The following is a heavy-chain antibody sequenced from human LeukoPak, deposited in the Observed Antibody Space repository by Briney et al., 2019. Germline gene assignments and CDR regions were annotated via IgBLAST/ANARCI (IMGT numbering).Heavy chain of an antibody. Sequence: AASVKVSCKASGYTFTDYAMHWVRQAPGQGLEWMGWINPNSGGTNYAQKFQGRVTMTRDTSISTAYMELSRLRSDDTAVYYCARGCRWLQLWYFDYWGQGTLVTVSS. V-gene: IGHV1-2*02. CDR3: ARGCRWLQLWYFDY. CDR2: INPNSGGT. D-gene: IGHD5-24*01. CDR1: GYTFTDYA. J-gene: IGHJ4*02.